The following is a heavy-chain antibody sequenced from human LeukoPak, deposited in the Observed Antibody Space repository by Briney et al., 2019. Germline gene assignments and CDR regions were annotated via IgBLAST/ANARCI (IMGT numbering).Heavy chain of an antibody. V-gene: IGHV1-69*01. CDR3: AGFFYDNSGDAFDI. Sequence: SVKVSCKASGGGFTFTSHAISWVRQAPGQGLEWMGGLIPIYGSANHAQKFQGRVTITSDESTRTVYMELSSLRPEDSAVYYCAGFFYDNSGDAFDIWGQGTMVTVSS. CDR1: GGGFTFTSHA. J-gene: IGHJ3*02. CDR2: LIPIYGSA. D-gene: IGHD3-22*01.